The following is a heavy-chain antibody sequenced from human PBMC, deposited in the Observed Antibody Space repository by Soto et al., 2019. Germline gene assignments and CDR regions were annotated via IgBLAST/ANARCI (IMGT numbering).Heavy chain of an antibody. V-gene: IGHV4-31*03. CDR1: GGSISSGGYY. J-gene: IGHJ4*02. Sequence: SETLSLTCTVSGGSISSGGYYWSWIRQHPGKGLEWIGYIYYSGSTYYNPSLKSRVTISVDTSKNQFSLKLSSVTAADTAVYYCATDHGIAAALDYWGQGTLVTVSS. D-gene: IGHD6-13*01. CDR3: ATDHGIAAALDY. CDR2: IYYSGST.